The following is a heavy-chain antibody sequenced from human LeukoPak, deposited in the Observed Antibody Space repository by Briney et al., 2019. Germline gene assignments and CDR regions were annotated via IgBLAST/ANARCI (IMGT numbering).Heavy chain of an antibody. J-gene: IGHJ4*02. D-gene: IGHD5-12*01. V-gene: IGHV1-2*04. CDR2: INPNSGGT. CDR3: ARDRGYSGYGPFDY. CDR1: GYTFTAFY. Sequence: EASVKVSCKASGYTFTAFYMHWVRQAPGQGLEWMGWINPNSGGTNYAQKFQGWVTMTRDTSISTAYMELSRLRSDDTAVYYCARDRGYSGYGPFDYWGQGTLVTVSS.